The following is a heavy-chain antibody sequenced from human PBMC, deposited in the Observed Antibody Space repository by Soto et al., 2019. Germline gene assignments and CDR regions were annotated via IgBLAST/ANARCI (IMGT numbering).Heavy chain of an antibody. V-gene: IGHV3-11*06. CDR3: ARGHRVADRIDY. J-gene: IGHJ4*02. CDR1: GFTFSDYY. Sequence: PGGSLRLSCAASGFTFSDYYMSWIRQAPGKGLEWVSYISSSSSYTNYADSVKGRFTISRDNAKNSLYLQMNSLRAEDTAVYYCARGHRVADRIDYWGQGTLVTVSS. CDR2: ISSSSSYT. D-gene: IGHD2-15*01.